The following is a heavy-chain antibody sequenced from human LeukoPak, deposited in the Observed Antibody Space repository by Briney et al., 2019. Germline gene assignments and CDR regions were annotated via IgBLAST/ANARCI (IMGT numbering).Heavy chain of an antibody. CDR2: INHSGST. CDR3: AREPSAPKGSRIAVAGNDAFDI. V-gene: IGHV4-34*01. CDR1: GGSFSGYY. Sequence: SETLSLTCAVYGGSFSGYYWSWIRQPPGKGLEWIGEINHSGSTNYNPSLKSRVTISVDTSKNQFSLKLSSVTAADTAVYYCAREPSAPKGSRIAVAGNDAFDIWGQGTMVTVSS. J-gene: IGHJ3*02. D-gene: IGHD6-19*01.